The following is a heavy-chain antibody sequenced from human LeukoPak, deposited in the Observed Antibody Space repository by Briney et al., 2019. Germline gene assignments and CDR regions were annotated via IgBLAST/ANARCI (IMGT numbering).Heavy chain of an antibody. V-gene: IGHV3-23*01. Sequence: GGSLRLSCAASGFTFSTFAMLWVRQPRGKGLEWVSSIFPSGGEIHYADSVRGRFTISRDNSKNTLYLQMNSLRAGDTAVYFCAKGDKMLTWRRTYNRFDPWGQGTLVTVSS. D-gene: IGHD3-16*01. CDR2: IFPSGGEI. CDR1: GFTFSTFA. J-gene: IGHJ5*02. CDR3: AKGDKMLTWRRTYNRFDP.